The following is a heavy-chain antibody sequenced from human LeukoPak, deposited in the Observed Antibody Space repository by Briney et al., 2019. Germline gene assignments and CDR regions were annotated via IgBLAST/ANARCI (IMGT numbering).Heavy chain of an antibody. CDR1: GLTFSSYW. CDR2: IKQDGSEK. D-gene: IGHD5-12*01. J-gene: IGHJ6*03. CDR3: ARDSTGYDATSHYYYYMDV. Sequence: GGSLRLSCAASGLTFSSYWMSWVRQAPGKGLEWVANIKQDGSEKYYVDSVKGRFTISRDNAKNSLYLQMNSLRAEDTAVYYCARDSTGYDATSHYYYYMDVWGKGTTVTVSS. V-gene: IGHV3-7*01.